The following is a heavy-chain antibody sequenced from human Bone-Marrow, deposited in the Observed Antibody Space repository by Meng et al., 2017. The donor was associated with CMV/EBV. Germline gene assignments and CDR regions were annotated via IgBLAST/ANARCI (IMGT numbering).Heavy chain of an antibody. J-gene: IGHJ4*02. V-gene: IGHV4-30-4*01. D-gene: IGHD3-22*01. Sequence: IRANYYWSWIRQPPGKRLEWIVYIYYSGSPFYNPSLKSRLSMSVDTSKNQFSLTLSSVTASDTAVYYCARIQEGYDSSGYYSFYFDYWGQGALVTVSS. CDR2: IYYSGSP. CDR1: IRANYY. CDR3: ARIQEGYDSSGYYSFYFDY.